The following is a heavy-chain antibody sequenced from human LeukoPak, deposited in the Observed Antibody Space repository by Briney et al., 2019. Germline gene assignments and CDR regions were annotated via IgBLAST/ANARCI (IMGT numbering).Heavy chain of an antibody. CDR3: ARDPGYCGGGTCYLGY. J-gene: IGHJ4*02. V-gene: IGHV3-66*01. D-gene: IGHD2-15*01. CDR1: GFTVSSNY. CDR2: IYSAGTT. Sequence: GGSLRLSCAASGFTVSSNYMNWVRQTPGKGLEWVSVIYSAGTTYYADSVKGRFTISRDNSKNTLYLQMNSLRAEGTAVYYCARDPGYCGGGTCYLGYWGQGTLVTVSS.